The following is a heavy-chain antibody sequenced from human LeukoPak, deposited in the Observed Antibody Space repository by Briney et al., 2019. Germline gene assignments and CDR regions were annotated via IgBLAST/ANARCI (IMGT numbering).Heavy chain of an antibody. D-gene: IGHD5-24*01. Sequence: GGSLSLSCAASGFIFSDYYMHWVRQAPGKGLEWVSAISSSSSYIYYADSVKGRFTISRDNADNSVSLQMRGLRAGDTAVYFCARGEHKATITGLDSWGQGTLATVSS. CDR2: ISSSSSYI. J-gene: IGHJ4*02. CDR3: ARGEHKATITGLDS. CDR1: GFIFSDYY. V-gene: IGHV3-21*01.